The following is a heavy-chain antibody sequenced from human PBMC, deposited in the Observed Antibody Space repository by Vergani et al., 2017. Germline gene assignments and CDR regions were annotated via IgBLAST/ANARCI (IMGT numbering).Heavy chain of an antibody. CDR1: GYSFTNYW. J-gene: IGHJ4*02. CDR2: IHPADSDT. V-gene: IGHV5-51*01. D-gene: IGHD7-27*01. CDR3: ARPSSLAWGYLDS. Sequence: EVQLVQSGAEVKKPGESLKISCQISGYSFTNYWIGWVRQMPGKGLEWMGIIHPADSDTRYNPSFQGQVTISADKFSDTAYVQWNSLKASDTAIYYCARPSSLAWGYLDSWGQGTLVTVSS.